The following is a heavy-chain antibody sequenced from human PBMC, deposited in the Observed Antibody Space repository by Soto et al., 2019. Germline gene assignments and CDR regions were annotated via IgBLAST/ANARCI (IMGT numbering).Heavy chain of an antibody. CDR3: ARERRGGNSGYYLDY. D-gene: IGHD2-21*02. CDR1: GFTFSNYA. CDR2: ISPDGNNK. J-gene: IGHJ4*02. Sequence: QVQLVESGGGVVQPGRSLRLSCAASGFTFSNYAMHWVRQAPGKGLEWVTVISPDGNNKYYADSVKGRFTISRDNSKNTLYLQVISLRAEDTAVYYCARERRGGNSGYYLDYWGQGTLVTVSS. V-gene: IGHV3-30-3*01.